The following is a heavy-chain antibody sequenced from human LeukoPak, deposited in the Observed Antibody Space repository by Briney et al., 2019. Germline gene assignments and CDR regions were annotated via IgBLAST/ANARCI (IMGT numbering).Heavy chain of an antibody. Sequence: GGSLRLSCAASGFTFSSYWMSWVRQAPGKGLEWVSPISSSSSYIYYADSVKGRFTISRDNAKNSLYLQMNSLRAEDTAVYYCARDRAAAGTDHFDYWGQGTLVTVSS. V-gene: IGHV3-21*01. J-gene: IGHJ4*02. D-gene: IGHD6-13*01. CDR2: ISSSSSYI. CDR3: ARDRAAAGTDHFDY. CDR1: GFTFSSYW.